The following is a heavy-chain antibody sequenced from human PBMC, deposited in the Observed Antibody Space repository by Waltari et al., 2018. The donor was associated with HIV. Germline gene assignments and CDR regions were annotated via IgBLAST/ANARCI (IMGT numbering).Heavy chain of an antibody. J-gene: IGHJ5*02. D-gene: IGHD6-6*01. CDR2: INADTGTT. V-gene: IGHV1-3*01. Sequence: QFVQSGAEVKKPGASLPVSCEVSGDSICSYVVNWLRQAPGHRPEWRGLINADTGTTQVAQQLQGRLNFTSDTSAKVADMALSALRFEDTAVYYCARGAFSRRPRTSSRLWASCGQGTPVTVSS. CDR3: ARGAFSRRPRTSSRLWAS. CDR1: GDSICSYV.